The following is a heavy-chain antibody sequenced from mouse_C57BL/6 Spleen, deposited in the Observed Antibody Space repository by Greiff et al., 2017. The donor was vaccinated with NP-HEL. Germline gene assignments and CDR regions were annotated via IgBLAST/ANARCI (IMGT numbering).Heavy chain of an antibody. CDR2: IYPGNSDT. V-gene: IGHV1-5*01. CDR3: TSGSPGFAY. J-gene: IGHJ3*01. CDR1: GYTFTSYW. Sequence: EVKVVESGTVLARPGASVKMSCKTSGYTFTSYWMHWVKQRPGQGLEWRGAIYPGNSDTSYNQKFKGKAKLTAVTSASTAYMELSSLTNEDSAVYYCTSGSPGFAYWGQGTLVTVSA.